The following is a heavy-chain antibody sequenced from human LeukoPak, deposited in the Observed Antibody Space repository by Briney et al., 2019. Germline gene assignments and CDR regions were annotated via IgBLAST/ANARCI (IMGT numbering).Heavy chain of an antibody. Sequence: GGSLRLSCAASGFTFSSYAMSWVRQVPGKGLEWVSTISGSGSVTYYTDSVKGRFTISRDSSKSTLYLQMNSLRAEDTAVYYCATSGFGSGSYYAAFDYWGQGTLVTVSS. CDR1: GFTFSSYA. CDR3: ATSGFGSGSYYAAFDY. V-gene: IGHV3-23*01. CDR2: ISGSGSVT. D-gene: IGHD3-10*01. J-gene: IGHJ4*02.